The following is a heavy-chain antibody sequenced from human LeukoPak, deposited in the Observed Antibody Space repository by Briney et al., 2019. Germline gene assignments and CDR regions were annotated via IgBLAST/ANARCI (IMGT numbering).Heavy chain of an antibody. CDR3: ARDLGYCSGGSCLPDY. CDR2: ISAYNGNT. D-gene: IGHD2-15*01. Sequence: ASVTVSCTASGYTFTSYGISWVRQAPGQGLEWMGWISAYNGNTNYAQKLQGRVTMTTDTSTSTAYMELRSLRSDDTAVYYCARDLGYCSGGSCLPDYWGQGTLVTVSS. CDR1: GYTFTSYG. J-gene: IGHJ4*02. V-gene: IGHV1-18*01.